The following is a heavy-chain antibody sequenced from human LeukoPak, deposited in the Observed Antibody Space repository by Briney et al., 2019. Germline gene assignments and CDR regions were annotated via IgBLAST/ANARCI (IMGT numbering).Heavy chain of an antibody. Sequence: GGSLRLSCAASGFTFSSYAMSWVRQAPGKGLEWVSGISGGGGSTYYADSVKGRFTISSDNSKNTLYLQMNSLKSEDTAVYYCTTQITTTVTQFDYWGQGTLVTVSS. CDR1: GFTFSSYA. CDR2: ISGGGGST. J-gene: IGHJ4*02. V-gene: IGHV3-23*01. CDR3: TTQITTTVTQFDY. D-gene: IGHD4-17*01.